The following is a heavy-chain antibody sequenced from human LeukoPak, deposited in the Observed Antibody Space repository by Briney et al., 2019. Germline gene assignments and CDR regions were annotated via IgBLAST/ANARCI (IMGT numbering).Heavy chain of an antibody. D-gene: IGHD4-11*01. CDR3: ARGYYSTYIDY. V-gene: IGHV4-61*02. CDR2: ICTSGST. J-gene: IGHJ4*02. CDR1: GGSISSGSYY. Sequence: PSQTLSLTCTVSGGSISSGSYYWSGIRQPAGKGLEWIGRICTSGSTNYNPSLKSRVTISVDTSKNQFSLKLSSVTAADTAVYYCARGYYSTYIDYWGQGTLVTVSS.